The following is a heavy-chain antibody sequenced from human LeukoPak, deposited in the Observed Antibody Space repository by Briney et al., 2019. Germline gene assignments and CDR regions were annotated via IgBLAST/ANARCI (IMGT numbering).Heavy chain of an antibody. CDR1: GGSFSGYY. D-gene: IGHD3-10*01. V-gene: IGHV4-34*01. Sequence: SETLSLTCAVYGGSFSGYYWSWIRQPPGKGLEWIGEINHSGSTNYNPSLKSRVTISVDTSKNQFSLKLSSVTAADTAVYYCARVRLHGSGRKRSVGLHFDYWGQGTLVTVSS. J-gene: IGHJ4*02. CDR2: INHSGST. CDR3: ARVRLHGSGRKRSVGLHFDY.